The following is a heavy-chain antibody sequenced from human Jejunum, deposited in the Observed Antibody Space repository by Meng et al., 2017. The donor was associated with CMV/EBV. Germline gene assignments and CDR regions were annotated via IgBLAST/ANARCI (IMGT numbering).Heavy chain of an antibody. CDR3: AHRPSGYGGDFWFH. Sequence: QISFKEFGPTPVTPPQTRTLPCTFAGCSVTTSGVAVGWIRQPPGKALEWLALIYWDDDTRYSPSLKSRLTITKDSSKSQVVLTMTNMGPVDTATYYCAHRPSGYGGDFWFHWGQGTLVTVSS. V-gene: IGHV2-5*02. D-gene: IGHD2-21*01. CDR2: IYWDDDT. CDR1: GCSVTTSGVA. J-gene: IGHJ4*02.